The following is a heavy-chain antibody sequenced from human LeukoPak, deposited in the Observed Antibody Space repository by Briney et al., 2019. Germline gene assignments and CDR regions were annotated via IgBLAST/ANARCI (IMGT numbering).Heavy chain of an antibody. Sequence: GASVKVSCKASGYTFTSYDINLVRQATGQGLEWMGWMNPNSGNTGYARKFQGRVTMTRSTSIRTAYMELSSLTSEDTAVYYCAVDFVGTTNVFDYWGQGTLVTVSS. J-gene: IGHJ4*02. CDR1: GYTFTSYD. V-gene: IGHV1-8*02. CDR2: MNPNSGNT. CDR3: AVDFVGTTNVFDY. D-gene: IGHD1-26*01.